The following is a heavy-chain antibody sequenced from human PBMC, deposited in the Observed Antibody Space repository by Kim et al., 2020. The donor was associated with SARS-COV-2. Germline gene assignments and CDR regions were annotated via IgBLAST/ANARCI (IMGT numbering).Heavy chain of an antibody. CDR2: INAGNGNT. V-gene: IGHV1-3*01. Sequence: ASVKVSCKASGYTFTSYAMHWVRQAPGQRLEWMGWINAGNGNTKYSQKFQGRVTITRDTSASTAYMELSSLRSEDTAVYYCARGNLPYYYYYYGMDVWGQGTTVTVSS. CDR3: ARGNLPYYYYYYGMDV. D-gene: IGHD4-4*01. CDR1: GYTFTSYA. J-gene: IGHJ6*02.